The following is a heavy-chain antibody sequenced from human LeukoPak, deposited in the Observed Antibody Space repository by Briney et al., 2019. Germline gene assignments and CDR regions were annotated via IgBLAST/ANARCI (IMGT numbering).Heavy chain of an antibody. D-gene: IGHD1-26*01. J-gene: IGHJ4*02. CDR1: GFSFRSYS. CDR3: ARRLGGSSQRDY. V-gene: IGHV3-7*01. CDR2: INEGGGET. Sequence: GGSLRLSCAASGFSFRSYSMNWVRQAPGKGLEWVANINEGGGETHYVDSVKGRFIISRDNARNSLYLQLDSLRAEDTAVYYCARRLGGSSQRDYWGQGALVTVSS.